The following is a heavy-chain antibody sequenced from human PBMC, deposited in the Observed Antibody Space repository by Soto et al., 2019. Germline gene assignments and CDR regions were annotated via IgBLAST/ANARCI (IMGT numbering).Heavy chain of an antibody. D-gene: IGHD1-26*01. CDR2: IKQDGSEK. J-gene: IGHJ4*02. CDR3: AREEVGATTGY. CDR1: VFPFSSYE. V-gene: IGHV3-7*03. Sequence: GGSLSLSCAASVFPFSSYEMHWVRQAPGKGLEWVANIKQDGSEKYYVDSVKGRFTISRDNAKNSLYLQMNSLRAEDTAVYYCAREEVGATTGYWGQGTLVTVSS.